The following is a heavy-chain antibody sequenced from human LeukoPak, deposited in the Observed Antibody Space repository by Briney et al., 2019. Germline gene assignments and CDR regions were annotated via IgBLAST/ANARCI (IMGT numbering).Heavy chain of an antibody. V-gene: IGHV4-30-4*08. CDR1: GGSISSGDYF. J-gene: IGHJ3*02. CDR3: ARALHRSSWPEVDAFDI. CDR2: IYYSGST. D-gene: IGHD6-13*01. Sequence: PSQTLSLTCTVSGGSISSGDYFWSWIRQPPGKGLEWIGYIYYSGSTYYNPSLKSRVTISVDTSKNQFSLKLSSVTAADTAVYFCARALHRSSWPEVDAFDIWGQGTMVTVSS.